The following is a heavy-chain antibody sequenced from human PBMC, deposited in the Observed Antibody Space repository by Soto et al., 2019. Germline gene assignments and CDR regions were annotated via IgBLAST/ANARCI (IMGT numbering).Heavy chain of an antibody. V-gene: IGHV5-51*01. CDR1: GYSFTSYW. CDR3: ARRPPRGIVGATDAFDI. J-gene: IGHJ3*02. D-gene: IGHD1-26*01. Sequence: GESLKISCKGSGYSFTSYWIGWVRQMPGKGLEWMGIIYPGDSDTRYSPSFQGQVTISADKSISTAYLQWSSLKASDTATYYCARRPPRGIVGATDAFDIWGQGTMVTVS. CDR2: IYPGDSDT.